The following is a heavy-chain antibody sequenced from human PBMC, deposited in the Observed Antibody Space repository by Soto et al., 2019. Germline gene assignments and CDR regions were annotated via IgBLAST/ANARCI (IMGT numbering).Heavy chain of an antibody. Sequence: ASVKVSCKASGYTFTSYGISWVRQAPGQGLEWMGWISAYNGNTNYAQKLQGRVTVTTDTSTSTAYMELRSLRSDDTAVYYCARVRYYDSLGAFDIWCQGTMVTVSS. CDR1: GYTFTSYG. CDR2: ISAYNGNT. V-gene: IGHV1-18*01. D-gene: IGHD3-22*01. J-gene: IGHJ3*02. CDR3: ARVRYYDSLGAFDI.